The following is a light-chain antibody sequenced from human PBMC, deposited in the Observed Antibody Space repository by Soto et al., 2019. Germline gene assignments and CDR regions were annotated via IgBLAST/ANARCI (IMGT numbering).Light chain of an antibody. V-gene: IGKV1-6*01. J-gene: IGKJ1*01. CDR3: LQDYNYPWT. Sequence: AIQMTQSPSSLSASVGDRVTITCRASQGIRNDLGWYKQKPGKAPKLLIYAASSLQSGVPSRFSGSRSGTDFIFTFTGLKLEDFATYSGLQDYNYPWTFGQGTKVDIK. CDR1: QGIRND. CDR2: AAS.